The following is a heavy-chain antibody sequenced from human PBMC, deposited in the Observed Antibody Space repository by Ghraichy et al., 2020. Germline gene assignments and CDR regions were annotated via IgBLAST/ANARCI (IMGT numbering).Heavy chain of an antibody. Sequence: ASVKVSCKASGYTFTSYYMHWVRQAPGQGLEWMGIINPSGGSTSYAQKFQGRVTMTRDTSTSTVYMELSSLRSEDTAVYYCARDGGTGYYFWSGYYNYYYYYMDVWGKGTTVTVSS. CDR3: ARDGGTGYYFWSGYYNYYYYYMDV. D-gene: IGHD3-3*01. J-gene: IGHJ6*03. CDR1: GYTFTSYY. CDR2: INPSGGST. V-gene: IGHV1-46*01.